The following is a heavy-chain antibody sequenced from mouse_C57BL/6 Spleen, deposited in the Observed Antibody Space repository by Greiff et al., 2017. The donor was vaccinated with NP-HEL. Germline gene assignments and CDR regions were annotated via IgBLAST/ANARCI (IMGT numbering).Heavy chain of an antibody. J-gene: IGHJ2*01. V-gene: IGHV1-26*01. CDR1: GYTFTDYY. CDR2: INPNNGGT. D-gene: IGHD2-2*01. Sequence: EVQLQQSGPELVKPGASVKISCKASGYTFTDYYMNWVKQSHGKSLEWIGDINPNNGGTSYNQKFKGKATLTVDKSSSTAYMELRSLTSEDSAVYYCARRSGYARGFDYWGQGTTLTVSS. CDR3: ARRSGYARGFDY.